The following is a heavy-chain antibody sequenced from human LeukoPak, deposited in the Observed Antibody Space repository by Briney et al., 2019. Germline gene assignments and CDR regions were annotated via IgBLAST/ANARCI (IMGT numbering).Heavy chain of an antibody. V-gene: IGHV1-2*02. D-gene: IGHD3-9*01. CDR2: ISPNSGGT. Sequence: ASVKVSCKASGYTFTNFYMHWVRQAPGQGLEWMGWISPNSGGTNYAQKFQGRVTMTRDTSISTAYMELSNLKSDNTAVYYCARAGITIFLDYWGQGTLVTVSS. CDR3: ARAGITIFLDY. J-gene: IGHJ4*02. CDR1: GYTFTNFY.